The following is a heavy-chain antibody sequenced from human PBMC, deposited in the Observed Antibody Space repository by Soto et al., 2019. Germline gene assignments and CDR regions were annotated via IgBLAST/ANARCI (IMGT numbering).Heavy chain of an antibody. J-gene: IGHJ4*02. V-gene: IGHV3-30-3*01. CDR1: GFTFSSYA. CDR3: ARDGEAAVAGTVLY. Sequence: QVQLVESGGGVVQPGRSLRLSCADSGFTFSSYAMHWVRQAPGKGLEWVAVISSDGGTRFYADSVKGRFIISRDNSQNTLYLQINGLRDEDTAVYYCARDGEAAVAGTVLYWGQGTLVIVSS. CDR2: ISSDGGTR. D-gene: IGHD6-19*01.